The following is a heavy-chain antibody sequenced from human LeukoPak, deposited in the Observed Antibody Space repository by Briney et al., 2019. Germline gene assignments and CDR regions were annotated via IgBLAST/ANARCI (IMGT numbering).Heavy chain of an antibody. D-gene: IGHD6-19*01. CDR3: ARGSGIAVADGFDY. J-gene: IGHJ4*02. Sequence: ASVKVSCKASGYSFTSYDVHWVRQASGQGLEWMGWMNPNTGITGYAQNFQGRVTMTSDTSISTAYMELSSLRSEDTAVYYCARGSGIAVADGFDYWGQGTLVTASS. V-gene: IGHV1-8*01. CDR1: GYSFTSYD. CDR2: MNPNTGIT.